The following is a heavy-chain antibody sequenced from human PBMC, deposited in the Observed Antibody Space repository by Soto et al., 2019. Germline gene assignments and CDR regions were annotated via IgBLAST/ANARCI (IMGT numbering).Heavy chain of an antibody. V-gene: IGHV3-30*18. CDR3: AKDRVLEWPWDGMDV. Sequence: PGGSLRLSCAASGFTFSSSGIHWVRQAPGKGLEWVTVISYDGSNKYYADSVKGRFTISRDNSKNTLYLQMNGLRDEDTAVYYCAKDRVLEWPWDGMDVWGQGTTVTVSS. D-gene: IGHD3-3*01. CDR1: GFTFSSSG. J-gene: IGHJ6*02. CDR2: ISYDGSNK.